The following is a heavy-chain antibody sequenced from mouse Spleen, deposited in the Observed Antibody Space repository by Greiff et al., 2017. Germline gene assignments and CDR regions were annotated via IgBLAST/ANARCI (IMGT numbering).Heavy chain of an antibody. CDR1: GYSITSGYY. D-gene: IGHD2-3*01. V-gene: IGHV3-6*01. J-gene: IGHJ3*01. CDR2: ISYDGSN. CDR3: ARDGYYKWFAY. Sequence: EVKLMESGPGLVKPSQSLSLTCSVTGYSITSGYYWXXIRQFPGNKLEWMGYISYDGSNNYNPSLKNRISITRDTSKNQFFLKLNSVTTEDTATYYCARDGYYKWFAYWGQGTLVTVSA.